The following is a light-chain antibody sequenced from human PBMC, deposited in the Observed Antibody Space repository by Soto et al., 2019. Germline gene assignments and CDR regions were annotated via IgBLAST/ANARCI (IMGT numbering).Light chain of an antibody. CDR1: QSVSSN. Sequence: EIVLTQSPGTLSLSPGERATLSGRASQSVSSNLAWYQQTPGQAPRLLXXGASTRATGIPARFSGSGSGTEFTLTISSLQSEDFAVYYCQQYNNWPPTWTFGQGTKVDIK. CDR3: QQYNNWPPTWT. V-gene: IGKV3-15*01. J-gene: IGKJ1*01. CDR2: GAS.